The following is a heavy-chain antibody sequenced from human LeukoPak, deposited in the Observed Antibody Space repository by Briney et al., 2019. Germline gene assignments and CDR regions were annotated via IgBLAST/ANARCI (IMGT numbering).Heavy chain of an antibody. CDR3: ARDSIDSSFDY. D-gene: IGHD2/OR15-2a*01. CDR2: INPNSGGT. J-gene: IGHJ4*02. Sequence: ASVKVSCKASGGTFSSYAISWVRQAPGQGLEWMGWINPNSGGTDYAQKFQGWVTMTRDTPISTAYMELSRLRSDDTAVYYCARDSIDSSFDYWGQGTLVTVSS. V-gene: IGHV1-2*04. CDR1: GGTFSSYA.